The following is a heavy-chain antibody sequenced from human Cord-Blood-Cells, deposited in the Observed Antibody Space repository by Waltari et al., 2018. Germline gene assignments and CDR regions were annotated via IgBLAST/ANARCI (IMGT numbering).Heavy chain of an antibody. Sequence: QLQLQESGSGLVKPSQTLSLTCAVSGGSISSGGYSWSWIRQPPGKGLEWIGYIYHSGSTYYNPSRKSRVTISVDRSKNQFSLKLSSVTAADTAVYYCARSGTPLKLGAFDIWGQGTMVTVSS. CDR3: ARSGTPLKLGAFDI. J-gene: IGHJ3*02. D-gene: IGHD3-16*01. CDR2: IYHSGST. V-gene: IGHV4-30-2*01. CDR1: GGSISSGGYS.